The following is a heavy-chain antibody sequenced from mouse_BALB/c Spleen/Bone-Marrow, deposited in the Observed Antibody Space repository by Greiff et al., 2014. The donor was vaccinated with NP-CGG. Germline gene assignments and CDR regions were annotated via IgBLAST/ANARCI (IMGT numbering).Heavy chain of an antibody. J-gene: IGHJ3*01. CDR2: ISSGDGYT. CDR1: GFTFSSYG. Sequence: DVQLVESGGALVKPGGSLKLSCAASGFTFSSYGMSWVRQTPDKRLEWVATISSGDGYTYYPDSVKGRFTISRDNAKNTLYLQMSSLTSEDSAMYYCARQRGGGYYGFFAYWGQGTLVTVSA. CDR3: ARQRGGGYYGFFAY. D-gene: IGHD1-1*01. V-gene: IGHV5-6*01.